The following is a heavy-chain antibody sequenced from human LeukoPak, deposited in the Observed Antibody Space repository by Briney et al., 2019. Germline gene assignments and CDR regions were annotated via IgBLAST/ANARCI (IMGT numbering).Heavy chain of an antibody. V-gene: IGHV3-7*04. CDR2: IKQDGSEK. D-gene: IGHD5-18*01. CDR1: GFTFSSYW. CDR3: AGGDTAMVFY. J-gene: IGHJ4*02. Sequence: GGSLRLSCAVSGFTFSSYWMSWVRQAPGKGLEWVANIKQDGSEKYYVDSVKGRFTISRDNAKNSLYLQMNSLRAEDTAVYYCAGGDTAMVFYWGQGTLVTVSS.